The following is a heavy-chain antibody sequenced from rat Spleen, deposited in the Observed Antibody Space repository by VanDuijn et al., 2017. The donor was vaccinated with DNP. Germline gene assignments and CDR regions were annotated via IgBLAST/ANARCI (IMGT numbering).Heavy chain of an antibody. J-gene: IGHJ2*01. CDR2: ISSDGSDT. Sequence: EVQLVETGGGLVQPGRSLKLSCVASGFTFSSYWMYWIRQAPKKGLEWVATISSDGSDTYYRDSVKGRFTISRDNAKSTLYLQMDSLRSEDTATYYCTTVVTGYWGQGVMVTVSS. CDR1: GFTFSSYW. D-gene: IGHD1-1*01. V-gene: IGHV5-7*01. CDR3: TTVVTGY.